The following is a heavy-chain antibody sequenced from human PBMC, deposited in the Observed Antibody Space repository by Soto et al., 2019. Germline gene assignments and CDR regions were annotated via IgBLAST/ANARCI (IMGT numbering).Heavy chain of an antibody. CDR1: GYTFTSYD. V-gene: IGHV1-8*01. CDR2: MNPNSGNT. J-gene: IGHJ6*03. CDR3: ARGLRPRIMITFGRVIVDDYYYYMDV. Sequence: QVQLVQSGAEVKKPGASVKVSCKASGYTFTSYDINWVRQATGQGLEWMGWMNPNSGNTGYAQKSQGRVTMTRNTSISTAYMELSSLRSEDTAVYYCARGLRPRIMITFGRVIVDDYYYYMDVWGKGTTVTVSS. D-gene: IGHD3-16*02.